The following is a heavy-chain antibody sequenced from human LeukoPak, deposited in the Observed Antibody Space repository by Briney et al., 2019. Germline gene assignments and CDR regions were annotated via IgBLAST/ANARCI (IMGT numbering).Heavy chain of an antibody. Sequence: GGSLRLSCTSSGFSFSDYAMNWVRQAPGKGLEWVSCIRGNSGMRFYSDSVRGRFTISGDNSKNTVYLQMDSLRVDDTAVYFCAKDQEDRGYPSSFDFWGQGTLVTVSS. V-gene: IGHV3-23*01. J-gene: IGHJ4*02. CDR2: IRGNSGMR. D-gene: IGHD2-15*01. CDR3: AKDQEDRGYPSSFDF. CDR1: GFSFSDYA.